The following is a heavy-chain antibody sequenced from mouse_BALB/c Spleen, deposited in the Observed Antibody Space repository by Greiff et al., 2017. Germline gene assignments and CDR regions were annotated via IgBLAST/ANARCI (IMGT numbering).Heavy chain of an antibody. CDR2: IRSKSNNYAT. D-gene: IGHD2-1*01. J-gene: IGHJ2*01. CDR3: VRQDGNYFFDY. CDR1: GFTFNTYA. V-gene: IGHV10-1*02. Sequence: EVKLLESGGGLVQPKGSLKLSCAASGFTFNTYAMNWVRQAPGKGLEWVARIRSKSNNYATYYADSVKDRFTISRDDSQSMLYLQMNNLKTEDTAMYYCVRQDGNYFFDYWGQGTPLTVSS.